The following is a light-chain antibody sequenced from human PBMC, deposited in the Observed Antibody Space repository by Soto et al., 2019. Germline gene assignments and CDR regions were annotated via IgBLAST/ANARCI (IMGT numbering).Light chain of an antibody. CDR2: AAS. Sequence: DIQMTQSPSSVSASLGDRVTINCRASQGISTWLAWYQQKPGRAPKLLIYAASRLQSGVPSRFSGSGSGTDFTLTISSLQPEDVATYFCQQAYGFAFTFGPGTEVDV. J-gene: IGKJ3*01. CDR3: QQAYGFAFT. V-gene: IGKV1-12*01. CDR1: QGISTW.